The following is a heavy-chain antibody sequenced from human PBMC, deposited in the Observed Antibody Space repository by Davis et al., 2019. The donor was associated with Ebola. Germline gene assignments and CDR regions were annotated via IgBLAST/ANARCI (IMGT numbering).Heavy chain of an antibody. CDR2: INPNSGNT. Sequence: ASVKVSCKTSGFTFSSYDINWVRLAAGQGLEWMGWINPNSGNTGYSRKFQGRVTMTRNNYISTAYMELSGLRSEDTAVYYCARGGGDGGTEYFHHWGQGTLVTVSS. CDR1: GFTFSSYD. V-gene: IGHV1-8*01. J-gene: IGHJ1*01. CDR3: ARGGGDGGTEYFHH. D-gene: IGHD4-23*01.